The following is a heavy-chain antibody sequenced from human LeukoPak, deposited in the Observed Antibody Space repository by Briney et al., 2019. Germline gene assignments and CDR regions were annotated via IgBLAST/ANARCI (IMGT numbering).Heavy chain of an antibody. CDR3: ARHARNSWHSDY. V-gene: IGHV4-59*08. CDR2: VSYSGSS. J-gene: IGHJ4*02. CDR1: GGSISGHY. Sequence: SETLSLTCTVSGGSISGHYWSWMRQPPGKAPEWIGYVSYSGSSSYNPSLKGRVTISVDTSMIQFSLKLFSVTAADTAVYYCARHARNSWHSDYWGQGAVVTVSS. D-gene: IGHD6-13*01.